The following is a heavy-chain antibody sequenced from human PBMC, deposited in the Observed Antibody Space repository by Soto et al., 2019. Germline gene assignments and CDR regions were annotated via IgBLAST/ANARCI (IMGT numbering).Heavy chain of an antibody. D-gene: IGHD3-22*01. V-gene: IGHV4-59*08. Sequence: PSETLSLTCTVSGGSISSYYWSWIRQPPGKGLEWIGYIYYSGSTNYNPSLKSRVTISVDTSKNQFSLKLSSVTAADTAVYYCARLKGDRSHAFDIWGQGTMVTVSS. CDR3: ARLKGDRSHAFDI. J-gene: IGHJ3*02. CDR1: GGSISSYY. CDR2: IYYSGST.